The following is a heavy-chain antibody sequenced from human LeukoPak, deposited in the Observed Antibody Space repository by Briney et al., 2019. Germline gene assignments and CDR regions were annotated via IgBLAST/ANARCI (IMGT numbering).Heavy chain of an antibody. D-gene: IGHD3-22*01. CDR1: GFTFSDYF. CDR3: ARDRPNNYYDSSGYYRDY. V-gene: IGHV3-21*01. Sequence: GGSLRLSCAASGFTFSDYFMSWVRQAPGKGLEWVSSISSSSSYIYYADSVKGRFTISRDNAKNSLYLQMNSLRAEDTAVYYCARDRPNNYYDSSGYYRDYWGQGTLVTVSS. J-gene: IGHJ4*02. CDR2: ISSSSSYI.